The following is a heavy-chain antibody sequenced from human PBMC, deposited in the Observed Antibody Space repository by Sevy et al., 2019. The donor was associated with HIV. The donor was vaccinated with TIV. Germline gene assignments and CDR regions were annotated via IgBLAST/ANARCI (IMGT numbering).Heavy chain of an antibody. D-gene: IGHD2-21*02. J-gene: IGHJ6*02. Sequence: GGSLRLSCAASGFTFSSYGMHWVRQAPGKGLEWVAVIWYDGSNKYYADSVKGRFTISRDNSKNTLYLQMNSLRAEDTAVYYYARDQNLGSRRPAYCGGDCYLHYGMDVWGQGTTVTVSS. CDR1: GFTFSSYG. CDR3: ARDQNLGSRRPAYCGGDCYLHYGMDV. CDR2: IWYDGSNK. V-gene: IGHV3-33*01.